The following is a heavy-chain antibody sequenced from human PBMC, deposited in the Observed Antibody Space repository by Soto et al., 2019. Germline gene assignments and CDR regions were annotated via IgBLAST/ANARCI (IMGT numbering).Heavy chain of an antibody. CDR1: GYTFTSYY. D-gene: IGHD3-22*01. V-gene: IGHV1-46*01. CDR3: ARGDYYYDSSGYYNDFDY. CDR2: INPSGGIT. J-gene: IGHJ4*02. Sequence: SVEVSCRVSGYTFTSYYMHWVRQAPPQGLEWMGIINPSGGITSYAQNFQGRVTMSRDTSTSTVYMELSSLRSEDTAVYYCARGDYYYDSSGYYNDFDYWGQGTLVSVSS.